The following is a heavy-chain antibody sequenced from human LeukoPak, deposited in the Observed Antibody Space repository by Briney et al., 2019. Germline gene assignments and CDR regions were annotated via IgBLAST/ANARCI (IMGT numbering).Heavy chain of an antibody. D-gene: IGHD3-22*01. CDR2: MNPNSGNT. V-gene: IGHV1-8*01. CDR3: ARVNYDSSGYYSGLSDY. J-gene: IGHJ4*02. CDR1: GYTFTSYD. Sequence: ASVKVSCKASGYTFTSYDINWVRQATGQGLEWVGWMNPNSGNTGYAQKFQGRVTMTRNTSIGTAYMELSSLRSEDTAVYYCARVNYDSSGYYSGLSDYWGQGTLVTVSS.